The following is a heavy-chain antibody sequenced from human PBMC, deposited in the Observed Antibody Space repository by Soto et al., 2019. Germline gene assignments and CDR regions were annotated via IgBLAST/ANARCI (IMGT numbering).Heavy chain of an antibody. CDR2: MNPNSGNT. CDR1: GYTFGNND. CDR3: ARMATSGTLNWFDP. J-gene: IGHJ5*02. Sequence: GASVKVSCKASGYTFGNNDISWVRQATGQGLEWMGWMNPNSGNTGYAQKFQGRVSMTRNTSITTAYLELSSLRSDDTAIYYCARMATSGTLNWFDPWGRGTLVTVSS. V-gene: IGHV1-8*01.